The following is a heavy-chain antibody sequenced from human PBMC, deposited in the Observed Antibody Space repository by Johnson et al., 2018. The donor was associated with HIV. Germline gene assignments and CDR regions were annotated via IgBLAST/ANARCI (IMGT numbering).Heavy chain of an antibody. CDR3: AKDKWSSSWYVAFDL. V-gene: IGHV3-30*04. J-gene: IGHJ3*01. D-gene: IGHD6-13*01. CDR2: ISYDGSNK. Sequence: QLVESGGGLVQPGGSLRLSCAASGFTFSSYALHWVRQAPGKGLEWVAVISYDGSNKYYADSVKGRFSISRDNSKNTLYLQMNSLRAEDTALYYCAKDKWSSSWYVAFDLWGQGTMVTVSS. CDR1: GFTFSSYA.